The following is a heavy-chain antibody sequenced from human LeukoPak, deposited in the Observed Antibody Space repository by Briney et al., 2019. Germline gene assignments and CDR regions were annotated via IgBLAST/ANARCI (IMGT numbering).Heavy chain of an antibody. CDR2: IYDSGST. V-gene: IGHV4-59*08. CDR1: GGSISSYY. D-gene: IGHD6-13*01. J-gene: IGHJ5*02. CDR3: ARAYSSSWYYNWFDP. Sequence: PSETLSLTCTVSGGSISSYYWSWIRQPPGKGLEWIGSIYDSGSTYYNPSLKSRVTISVDTSKNQFSLKLRSVTAADTAMYYCARAYSSSWYYNWFDPWGQGTLVTVSS.